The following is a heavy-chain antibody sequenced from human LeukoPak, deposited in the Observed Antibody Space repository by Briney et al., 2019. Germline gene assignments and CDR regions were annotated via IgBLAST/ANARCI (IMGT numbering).Heavy chain of an antibody. D-gene: IGHD1-26*01. J-gene: IGHJ4*02. CDR3: ARARGSYPFDY. CDR2: ISSSSSYT. Sequence: GGSLRLSCAASGFTFSDYYMSWIRQAPGKGLEWVSYISSSSSYTNYADSVKGRFTISRDNAKNSLYLQMNSLRAEDTAIYYCARARGSYPFDYWGQGTLVTVSS. V-gene: IGHV3-11*05. CDR1: GFTFSDYY.